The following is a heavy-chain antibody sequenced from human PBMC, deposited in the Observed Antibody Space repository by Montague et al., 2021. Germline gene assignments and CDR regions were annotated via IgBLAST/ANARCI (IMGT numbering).Heavy chain of an antibody. J-gene: IGHJ6*04. D-gene: IGHD2-2*01. CDR3: ARGYCSSINCYYGEEGYYYYGMDV. Sequence: SLRLSCAASGFTFSTYAMHWVRQAPGKGLEWVAVISFDGSNKYSADSVKGRFTISRDNSKNALYLQMNSLRAEDTAVYYCARGYCSSINCYYGEEGYYYYGMDVWGKGTTVTGSS. CDR2: ISFDGSNK. CDR1: GFTFSTYA. V-gene: IGHV3-30*04.